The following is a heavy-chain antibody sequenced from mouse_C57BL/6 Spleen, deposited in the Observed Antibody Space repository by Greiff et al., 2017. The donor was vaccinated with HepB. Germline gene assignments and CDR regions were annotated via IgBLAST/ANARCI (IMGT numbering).Heavy chain of an antibody. V-gene: IGHV5-17*01. Sequence: EVKVVESGGGLVKPGGSLKLSCAASGFTFSDYGMHWVRQAPEKGLEWVAYISSGSSTIYYADTVKGRFTISRDNAKNTLFLQMTSLRSEDTAMYYCARLQTGLYYYAMDYWGQGTSVTVSS. CDR1: GFTFSDYG. CDR2: ISSGSSTI. D-gene: IGHD4-1*01. J-gene: IGHJ4*01. CDR3: ARLQTGLYYYAMDY.